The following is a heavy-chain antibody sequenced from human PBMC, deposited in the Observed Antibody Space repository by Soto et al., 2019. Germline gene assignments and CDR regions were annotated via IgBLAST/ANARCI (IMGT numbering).Heavy chain of an antibody. Sequence: GGSLRLSCAASGFTFSSYGMHWVRQAPGKGLEWVAVISYDGSNKYYADSVKGRFTISRDNSKNTLYLQMNSLRAEDTAVYYCAKEVYATYGMDVWGQGTTVTVSS. CDR2: ISYDGSNK. CDR3: AKEVYATYGMDV. D-gene: IGHD2-8*01. V-gene: IGHV3-30*18. J-gene: IGHJ6*02. CDR1: GFTFSSYG.